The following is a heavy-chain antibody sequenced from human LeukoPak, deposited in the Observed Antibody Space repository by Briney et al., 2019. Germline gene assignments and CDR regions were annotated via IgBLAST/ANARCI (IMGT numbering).Heavy chain of an antibody. D-gene: IGHD6-13*01. CDR1: GYTFTSYG. Sequence: ASVKVSCKASGYTFTSYGISWVRQAPGQGLEWMGWISAYNGNTNYAQKLQGRVTMTTDTSTSTAYMELRSLRSDDTAVYYCASMRYSSSYLGYYYGMDVWGQGTTVTVSS. J-gene: IGHJ6*02. CDR3: ASMRYSSSYLGYYYGMDV. V-gene: IGHV1-18*01. CDR2: ISAYNGNT.